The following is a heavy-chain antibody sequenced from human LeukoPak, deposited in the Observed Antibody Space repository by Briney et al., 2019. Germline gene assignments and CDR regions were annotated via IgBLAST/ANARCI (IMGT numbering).Heavy chain of an antibody. CDR1: GYSISSGYY. CDR2: IYHSGST. CDR3: ASRKLGNDY. D-gene: IGHD7-27*01. V-gene: IGHV4-38-2*02. Sequence: SETLSLTCTVSGYSISSGYYWGWIRQPPGKGLEWIGSIYHSGSTYYNPSLKSRVTISADTSKNQFSLNLSSVTAADTAVYYCASRKLGNDYWGQATLVTVSS. J-gene: IGHJ4*02.